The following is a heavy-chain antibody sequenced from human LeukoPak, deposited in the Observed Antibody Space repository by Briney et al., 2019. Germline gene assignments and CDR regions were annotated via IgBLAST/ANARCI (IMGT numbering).Heavy chain of an antibody. CDR1: GGSISSGSYY. Sequence: SETLSLTCTVSGGSISSGSYYWSWIRQPAGKGLEWIGRIYTSGSTNYNPSLKSRVTMSVDTSKNQFSLKLSSVTAADTAVYYCAGVDDSSGYYLNWGQGTLVTVSS. CDR2: IYTSGST. V-gene: IGHV4-61*02. CDR3: AGVDDSSGYYLN. D-gene: IGHD3-22*01. J-gene: IGHJ4*02.